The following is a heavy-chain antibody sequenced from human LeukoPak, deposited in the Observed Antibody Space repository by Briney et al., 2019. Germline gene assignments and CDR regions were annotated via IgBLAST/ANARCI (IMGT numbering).Heavy chain of an antibody. CDR3: VKIAAVGRQYFDL. CDR1: RGSISRYY. J-gene: IGHJ2*01. Sequence: PSETLSLTCTVSRGSISRYYWSWIRQPPGKGLEWIGYIYYSGSTNYNPSLKSRVTISVDTSKNQFSLKLSSVTAADTAVYNCVKIAAVGRQYFDLCGRGTLVTVSS. V-gene: IGHV4-59*01. D-gene: IGHD6-13*01. CDR2: IYYSGST.